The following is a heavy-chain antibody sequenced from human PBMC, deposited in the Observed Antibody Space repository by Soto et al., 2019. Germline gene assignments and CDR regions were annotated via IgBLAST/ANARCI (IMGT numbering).Heavy chain of an antibody. CDR1: GFTFGDYA. D-gene: IGHD2-2*02. CDR3: IRDCSSTSCYTSDGYYYYYGMDV. V-gene: IGHV3-49*04. Sequence: GVSLRLSCTASGFTFGDYAMSWVRQAPGKGLEWVGFIRSKAYGGTTEYAASVKGRFTISRDDSKSIAYLQMNSLKTEDTAVYYCIRDCSSTSCYTSDGYYYYYGMDVWGQGTTVTVSS. CDR2: IRSKAYGGTT. J-gene: IGHJ6*02.